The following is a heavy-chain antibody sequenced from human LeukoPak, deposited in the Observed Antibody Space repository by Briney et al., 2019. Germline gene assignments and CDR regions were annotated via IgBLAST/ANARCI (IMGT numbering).Heavy chain of an antibody. CDR1: GFTFSGYA. CDR2: ISYDGSNK. J-gene: IGHJ4*02. CDR3: VRDESPDIVVVVADY. D-gene: IGHD2-15*01. V-gene: IGHV3-30-3*01. Sequence: GGSLRLSCAASGFTFSGYAMHWVRQAPGKGLEWVALISYDGSNKNYADSVKGRFTISRDNSRNTLYLQMNSLRAEDTAVYYCVRDESPDIVVVVADYWGQGTLVTVSS.